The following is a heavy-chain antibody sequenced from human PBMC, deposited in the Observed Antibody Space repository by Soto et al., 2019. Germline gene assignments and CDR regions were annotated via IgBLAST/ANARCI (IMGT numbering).Heavy chain of an antibody. V-gene: IGHV3-48*02. CDR3: ARDQYCSGGSCSHRQYYYYGMDV. Sequence: EVQLVESGGGLVQPGGSLRLSCAASGFTFSSYSMNWVRQAPGKGLEWVSYISSSSSTIYYADSVKGRFTISRDNAKNSLYLQMNSLRDEDTAVYYCARDQYCSGGSCSHRQYYYYGMDVWGQGTTVTVSS. D-gene: IGHD2-15*01. CDR1: GFTFSSYS. J-gene: IGHJ6*02. CDR2: ISSSSSTI.